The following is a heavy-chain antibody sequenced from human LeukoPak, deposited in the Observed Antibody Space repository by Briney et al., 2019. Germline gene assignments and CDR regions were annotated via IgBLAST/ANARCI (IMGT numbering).Heavy chain of an antibody. CDR2: ISSSSSYI. CDR1: GFTFSDYY. V-gene: IGHV3-11*06. D-gene: IGHD4-17*01. Sequence: GGSLRLSCAASGFTFSDYYMSWIRQAPGKGLEWVSYISSSSSYIYYADSVKGRFTISRDNAKNSLYLQMNSLRAEDTAVYYCARGDPNGDYADYWGQGTLVTVSS. J-gene: IGHJ4*02. CDR3: ARGDPNGDYADY.